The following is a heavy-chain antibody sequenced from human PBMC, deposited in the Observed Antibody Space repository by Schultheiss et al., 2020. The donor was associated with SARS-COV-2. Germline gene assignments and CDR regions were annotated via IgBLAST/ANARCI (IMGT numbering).Heavy chain of an antibody. D-gene: IGHD1-1*01. CDR3: ARDRSHDLAFDY. Sequence: SETLSLTCTVSGGSISNYYWSWIRQPPGKGLEWIGYSSYSGNTKYNPSLKSRVTISVDTSKNQFSLKLSSVTAADTAVYSCARDRSHDLAFDYWGQGTLVTVSS. CDR1: GGSISNYY. CDR2: SSYSGNT. J-gene: IGHJ4*02. V-gene: IGHV4-59*01.